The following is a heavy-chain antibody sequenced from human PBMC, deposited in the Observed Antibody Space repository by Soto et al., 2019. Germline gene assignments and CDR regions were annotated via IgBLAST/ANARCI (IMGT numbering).Heavy chain of an antibody. D-gene: IGHD3-16*02. J-gene: IGHJ4*02. CDR2: IIHSGST. CDR1: GGSFSGYY. V-gene: IGHV4-34*12. Sequence: QVQLQQWGAGLLKPSETLSLTCAVYGGSFSGYYWSWIRQPPGKGLEWIGEIIHSGSTNYNPSLKSRVTISVDTSKNQFSLKLSSVTAADTAVYYCASSLSRDGPGVDYWGQGTLVTVSS. CDR3: ASSLSRDGPGVDY.